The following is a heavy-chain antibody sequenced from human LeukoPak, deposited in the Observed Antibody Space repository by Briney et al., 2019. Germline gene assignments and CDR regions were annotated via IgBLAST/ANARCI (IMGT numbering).Heavy chain of an antibody. V-gene: IGHV6-1*01. CDR3: ARQGAVGWLTLDY. CDR2: TYYKSKWYN. CDR1: GDSVSSNSAG. J-gene: IGHJ4*02. Sequence: SQTLSLTCAISGDSVSSNSAGWIWIRQSPSRGLEWLGRTYYKSKWYNDYAESVKSRITINPDTSKNQFSLQLNSVTPEDTAVYFCARQGAVGWLTLDYWGQGSLVSVSS. D-gene: IGHD5-12*01.